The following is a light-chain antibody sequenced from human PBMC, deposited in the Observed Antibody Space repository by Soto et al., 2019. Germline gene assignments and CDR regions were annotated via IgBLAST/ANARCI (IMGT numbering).Light chain of an antibody. CDR3: SSYVSNSTPL. CDR2: EVD. V-gene: IGLV2-14*01. J-gene: IGLJ3*02. CDR1: SSDIGAYNY. Sequence: QSALTQPASVSGSPGQSITISCTGTSSDIGAYNYVSWYQLHPGKAPTLIIYEVDNRPSGISSRFSGSKSGNTASLTISRLQAEDEADYYCSSYVSNSTPLFGGGTKLTVL.